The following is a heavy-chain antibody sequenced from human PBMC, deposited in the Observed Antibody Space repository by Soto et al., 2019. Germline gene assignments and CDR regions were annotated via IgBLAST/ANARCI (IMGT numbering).Heavy chain of an antibody. J-gene: IGHJ6*02. CDR2: IVDSGGRA. D-gene: IGHD3-3*01. Sequence: GGSLRLSCAASGFAFSTYAMNWVRQAPGKGLEWVSGIVDSGGRAFYADSVQGRFTISRDNSKNTLYLQMNSLRAEDTAVYYCAKDTYYDFWSAFARGYYYYGMDVWGQGTTVTVSS. CDR3: AKDTYYDFWSAFARGYYYYGMDV. CDR1: GFAFSTYA. V-gene: IGHV3-23*01.